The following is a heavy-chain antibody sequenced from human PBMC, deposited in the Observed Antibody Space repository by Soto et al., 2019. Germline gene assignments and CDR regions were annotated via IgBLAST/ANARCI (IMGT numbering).Heavy chain of an antibody. J-gene: IGHJ4*02. CDR3: ARGASSSSYVSDSSGGYYYAGNFDY. Sequence: GGSLRLSCAASGFTFSSYGMHWVRQAPGKGLEWVAVIWYDGSNKYYADSVKGRFTISRDNSKNTLYLQMNSLRAEDTAVYYCARGASSSSYVSDSSGGYYYAGNFDYWGQGTLVTVSS. CDR2: IWYDGSNK. V-gene: IGHV3-33*01. D-gene: IGHD3-22*01. CDR1: GFTFSSYG.